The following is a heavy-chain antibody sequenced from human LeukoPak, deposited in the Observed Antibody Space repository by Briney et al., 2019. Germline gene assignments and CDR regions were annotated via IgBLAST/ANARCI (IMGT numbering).Heavy chain of an antibody. CDR3: ARGYDSSGYYYGDY. CDR1: GYTFTSYG. CDR2: ISVYSGNT. D-gene: IGHD3-22*01. V-gene: IGHV1-18*01. Sequence: ASVEVSCKASGYTFTSYGISWVRQAPGQGLEWMGWISVYSGNTDYTQKLQGRVTMTTDASTTTAYMELRSLRSDDTAVYYCARGYDSSGYYYGDYWGQGTLVTVSS. J-gene: IGHJ4*02.